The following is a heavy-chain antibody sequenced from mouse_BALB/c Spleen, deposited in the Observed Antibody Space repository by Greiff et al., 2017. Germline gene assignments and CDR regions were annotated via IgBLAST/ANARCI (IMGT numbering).Heavy chain of an antibody. D-gene: IGHD2-4*01. Sequence: VQLQQSGPGLVAPSQSLSITCTVSGFSLTSYGVHWVRQPPGKGLEWLGVIWAGGSTNYNSALMSRLSISKDNSKSQVFLKMNSLQTDDTAMYYCAREDDSVGFAYWGQGTLVTVSA. V-gene: IGHV2-9*02. CDR3: AREDDSVGFAY. CDR2: IWAGGST. J-gene: IGHJ3*01. CDR1: GFSLTSYG.